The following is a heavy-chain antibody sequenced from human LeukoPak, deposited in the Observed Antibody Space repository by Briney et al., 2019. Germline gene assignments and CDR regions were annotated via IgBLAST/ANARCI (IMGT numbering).Heavy chain of an antibody. D-gene: IGHD3-3*01. V-gene: IGHV4-31*03. CDR1: GGSISSGGYY. Sequence: PSETLSLTCTVSGGSISSGGYYWSWIRQHPGKGLEWFGYIYYSGSTYYTPSLKRRVTISVDTSNNQFSLKLSSVTAADTAVYYCARGITVFGVVATTYFDYWGQGTLVTVSS. CDR2: IYYSGST. J-gene: IGHJ4*02. CDR3: ARGITVFGVVATTYFDY.